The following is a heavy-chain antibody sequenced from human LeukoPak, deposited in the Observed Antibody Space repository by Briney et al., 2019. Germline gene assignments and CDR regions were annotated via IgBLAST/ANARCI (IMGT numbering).Heavy chain of an antibody. CDR2: INHSGST. CDR3: ARLTDYSNYVDY. D-gene: IGHD4-11*01. J-gene: IGHJ4*02. Sequence: PSQTLSLTCTVSGGSISSGGYYWSWIRQPPGKGLEWIGEINHSGSTNYNPSLKSRVTISVDTSKNQFSLKLSSVTAADTAVYYCARLTDYSNYVDYWGQGTLVTVSS. CDR1: GGSISSGGYY. V-gene: IGHV4-30-2*01.